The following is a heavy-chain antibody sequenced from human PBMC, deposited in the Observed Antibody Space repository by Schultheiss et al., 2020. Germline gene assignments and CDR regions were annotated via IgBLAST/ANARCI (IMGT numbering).Heavy chain of an antibody. Sequence: SETLSLTCAVYGGSFSGYYWSWIRQPPGKGLEWIGEINHSGSTNYNPSLKSRVTISVDKSKNQFSLKLSSVTAADTAVYYCARDRGYSSSWCPMDVWGKGTTVTVSS. D-gene: IGHD6-13*01. J-gene: IGHJ6*03. V-gene: IGHV4-34*01. CDR2: INHSGST. CDR3: ARDRGYSSSWCPMDV. CDR1: GGSFSGYY.